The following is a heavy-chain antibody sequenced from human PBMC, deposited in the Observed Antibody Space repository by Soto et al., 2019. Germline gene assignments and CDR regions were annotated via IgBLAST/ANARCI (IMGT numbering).Heavy chain of an antibody. D-gene: IGHD4-17*01. Sequence: SETLSLTCTVSGGSISSYYWSWIRQPPGKGLEWIGYIYYSGSTNYNPSLKSRVTISVDTSKNQFSLKLSSVTAADTAVYYCARVRVDYGGTPRLYDYWGQGTLVTVSS. CDR3: ARVRVDYGGTPRLYDY. J-gene: IGHJ4*02. CDR1: GGSISSYY. CDR2: IYYSGST. V-gene: IGHV4-59*01.